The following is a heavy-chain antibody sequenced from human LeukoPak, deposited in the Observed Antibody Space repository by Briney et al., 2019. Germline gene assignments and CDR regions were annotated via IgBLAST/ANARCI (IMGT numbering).Heavy chain of an antibody. J-gene: IGHJ4*02. CDR2: ISYDGSNK. CDR1: GFTFSSYA. Sequence: PGGSLRLSCAASGFTFSSYAMHWVRQAPGKGLEWVAVISYDGSNKYYADSVKGRFTISRDNSKNTLYLQMNSLRAEDTAVYYCARGRPTLDYWGQGTLVTVSS. V-gene: IGHV3-30-3*01. CDR3: ARGRPTLDY.